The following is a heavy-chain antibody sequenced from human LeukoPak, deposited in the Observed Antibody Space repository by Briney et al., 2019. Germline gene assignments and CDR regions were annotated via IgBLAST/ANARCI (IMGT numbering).Heavy chain of an antibody. J-gene: IGHJ3*02. D-gene: IGHD3-22*01. CDR1: GGSISTYY. CDR3: AREYNYYDSSGWDAFEI. CDR2: IYYSGST. Sequence: SETLSLTCTVSGGSISTYYWNWIRQPPGKGLEWSGYIYYSGSTNYNPSLTGRATISVDTSKNQFSLKLSSVTAADPAVYYCAREYNYYDSSGWDAFEIWGQGTMVTVSS. V-gene: IGHV4-59*01.